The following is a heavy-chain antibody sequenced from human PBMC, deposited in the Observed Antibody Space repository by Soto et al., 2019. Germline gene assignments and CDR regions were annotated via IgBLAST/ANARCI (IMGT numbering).Heavy chain of an antibody. CDR2: IYYAGGT. CDR1: GGYLISYY. Sequence: QVRLQESGPGLVKPSEPLSLTCSVSGGYLISYYWSWIGQPPGRGLEWIVLIYYAGGTKYNPSLNSRLNVSVDTSRNPFSLTVTSVTAADTAVYYCARRIVATEPFYYWGQGTLVTVSS. D-gene: IGHD5-12*01. V-gene: IGHV4-59*08. J-gene: IGHJ4*02. CDR3: ARRIVATEPFYY.